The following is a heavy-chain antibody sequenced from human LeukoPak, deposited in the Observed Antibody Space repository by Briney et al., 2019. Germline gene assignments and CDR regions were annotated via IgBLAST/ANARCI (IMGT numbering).Heavy chain of an antibody. CDR3: ARDLGGSSGYYYYYYYMDV. D-gene: IGHD3-22*01. CDR2: IYYSGST. Sequence: SETLSLTCTVSGGSISSSSYYWGWIRQPPGTGLEWIGSIYYSGSTYYNPSLKSRVTISVDTSKNQFSLKLSSVTAAGTAVYYCARDLGGSSGYYYYYYYMDVWGKGTTVTVSS. CDR1: GGSISSSSYY. V-gene: IGHV4-39*07. J-gene: IGHJ6*03.